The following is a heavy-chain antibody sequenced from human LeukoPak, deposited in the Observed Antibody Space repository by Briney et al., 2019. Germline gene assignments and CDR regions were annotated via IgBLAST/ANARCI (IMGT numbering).Heavy chain of an antibody. V-gene: IGHV3-30*18. J-gene: IGHJ4*02. Sequence: PGRSLRLSCAASGFTFSSYGMHWVRQAPGKGLEWVAVISYDGSNKYYADSVKDRFTISRDNSKNTLYLQMNSLRAEDTAVYYCANGITRLDWGQGTLVTVSS. CDR2: ISYDGSNK. CDR1: GFTFSSYG. CDR3: ANGITRLD. D-gene: IGHD1-14*01.